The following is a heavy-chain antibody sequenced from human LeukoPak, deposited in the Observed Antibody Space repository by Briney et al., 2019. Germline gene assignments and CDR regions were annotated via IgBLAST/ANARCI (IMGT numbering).Heavy chain of an antibody. CDR3: ARGKGGMIDN. CDR1: GDSVSSNSAA. J-gene: IGHJ4*02. CDR2: TYYRSKWYN. Sequence: SQTLSLTCAISGDSVSSNSAAWHWIRQSPSRGLEWLGRTYYRSKWYNGYAASVKSRITINPDTSKNQFSLQLNSVTPEDTAIYYCARGKGGMIDNWGQGILVTVSS. V-gene: IGHV6-1*01. D-gene: IGHD1-26*01.